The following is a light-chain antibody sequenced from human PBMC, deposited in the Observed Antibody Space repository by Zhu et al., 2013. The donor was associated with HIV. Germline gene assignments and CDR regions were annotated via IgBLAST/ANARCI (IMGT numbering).Light chain of an antibody. CDR3: QQYNSDFT. Sequence: DIQMTQSPSTLSASVGDSVTITCRASHSINNRLAWYHQKAGNAPKVLIFDASNLESGVSSRFSGSGSGTEFTLTIRGLQPDDLGTYYCQQYNSDFTFGPGTKVDLK. CDR1: HSINNR. V-gene: IGKV1-5*01. J-gene: IGKJ3*01. CDR2: DAS.